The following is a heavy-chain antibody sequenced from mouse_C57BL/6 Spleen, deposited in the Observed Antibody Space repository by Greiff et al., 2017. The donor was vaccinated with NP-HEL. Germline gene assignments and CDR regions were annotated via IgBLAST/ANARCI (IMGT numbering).Heavy chain of an antibody. J-gene: IGHJ1*03. D-gene: IGHD2-4*01. CDR3: ARRGYDYWYVEV. CDR2: IDPSDSYT. V-gene: IGHV1-69*01. Sequence: QVQLQQPGAELVMPGASVKLSCKASGYTFTSYWMHWVKQRPGQGLEWIGEIDPSDSYTNYNQKFKGKSTLTVDKSSSTAYMQLSSLTSEDSAVYYCARRGYDYWYVEVWGTGTTVTVSS. CDR1: GYTFTSYW.